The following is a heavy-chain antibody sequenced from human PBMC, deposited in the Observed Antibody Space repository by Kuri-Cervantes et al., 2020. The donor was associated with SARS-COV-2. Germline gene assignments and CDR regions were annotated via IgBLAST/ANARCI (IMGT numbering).Heavy chain of an antibody. CDR2: INPNSGGT. CDR1: GYTFTGYY. J-gene: IGHJ5*02. Sequence: ASVKVSCKASGYTFTGYYMHWVRQAPGQGLEWMGWINPNSGGTNYAQKFQGWVTMTRDTSISTAYMELSRLRSDDTAVYYCARVMGTSWAGVGIAATNWFDPWGQGTLVTVSS. V-gene: IGHV1-2*04. D-gene: IGHD6-13*01. CDR3: ARVMGTSWAGVGIAATNWFDP.